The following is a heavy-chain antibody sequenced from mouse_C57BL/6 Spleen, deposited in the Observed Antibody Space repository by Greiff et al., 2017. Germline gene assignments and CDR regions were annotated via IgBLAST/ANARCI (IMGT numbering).Heavy chain of an antibody. Sequence: QVQLKQPGAELVMPGASVKLSCKASGYTFTSYWMHWVKQRPGQGLEWIGEIDPSDSYTNYNQKFKGKSTLTVDKSSSTAYMQLSSLTSEDSAVYYCARGRTGTANFDYWGQGTTLTVSS. V-gene: IGHV1-69*01. CDR1: GYTFTSYW. CDR2: IDPSDSYT. CDR3: ARGRTGTANFDY. J-gene: IGHJ2*01. D-gene: IGHD3-3*01.